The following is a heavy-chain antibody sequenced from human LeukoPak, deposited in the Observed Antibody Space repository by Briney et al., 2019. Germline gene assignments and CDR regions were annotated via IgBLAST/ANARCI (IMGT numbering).Heavy chain of an antibody. CDR3: ARGGRGSAAVVAPRSFDI. Sequence: GGSLRLSCAASGFTVSSIHMVWVRQAPGKGLEWVSVTYTGGNSYYADSVKGRFITSRDISKNTLYLQMNSLRAEDSALYYCARGGRGSAAVVAPRSFDIWGQGTMVAVSS. CDR2: TYTGGNS. J-gene: IGHJ3*02. V-gene: IGHV3-53*01. CDR1: GFTVSSIH. D-gene: IGHD3-22*01.